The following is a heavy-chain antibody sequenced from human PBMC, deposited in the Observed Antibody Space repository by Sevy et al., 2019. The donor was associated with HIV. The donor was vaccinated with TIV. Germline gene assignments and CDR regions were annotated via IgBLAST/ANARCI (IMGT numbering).Heavy chain of an antibody. CDR3: ARGDIVVGEDNYYGSDV. Sequence: GGSLRLSCAASGFSVSSNYMSWVRQAPGKGPEWVSVIHSGGKISYADSVQGGFTITRDNSKDTLYLQMNSLGAEETDGYYCARGDIVVGEDNYYGSDVWGQGTTVTVAS. CDR1: GFSVSSNY. V-gene: IGHV3-53*01. J-gene: IGHJ6*02. CDR2: IHSGGKI. D-gene: IGHD2-15*01.